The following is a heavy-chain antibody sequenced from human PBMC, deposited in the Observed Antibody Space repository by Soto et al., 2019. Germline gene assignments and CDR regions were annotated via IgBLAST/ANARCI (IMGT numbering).Heavy chain of an antibody. CDR2: IIPIFGTA. Sequence: ASVKVSCKASGGTFSSYAISWVRQAPGQGLEWMGGIIPIFGTANYAQKFQGRVTITADESTSTAYMELSSLRSEDTAVYYCARDDGGDSYGTYYYYGMDVWGQGTTVTVSS. CDR3: ARDDGGDSYGTYYYYGMDV. J-gene: IGHJ6*02. CDR1: GGTFSSYA. D-gene: IGHD5-18*01. V-gene: IGHV1-69*13.